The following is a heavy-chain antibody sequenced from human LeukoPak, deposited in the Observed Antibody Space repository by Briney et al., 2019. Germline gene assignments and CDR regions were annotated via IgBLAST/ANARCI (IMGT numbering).Heavy chain of an antibody. CDR2: INWNTNSI. V-gene: IGHV3-9*01. CDR3: AKGSSGWSTDAFDI. CDR1: GFTFDDYA. J-gene: IGHJ3*02. Sequence: GGSVRLSCAASGFTFDDYAIPWVRQAPGEGLEWVSGINWNTNSIKYADSVKGRFTISRDNAKNSLYLQMNSLRAEDTAFYYCAKGSSGWSTDAFDIWGQGTMVTVSS. D-gene: IGHD6-19*01.